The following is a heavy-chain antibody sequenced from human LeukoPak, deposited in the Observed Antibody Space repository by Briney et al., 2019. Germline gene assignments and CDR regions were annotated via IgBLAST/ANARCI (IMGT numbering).Heavy chain of an antibody. CDR3: ARAPVTNYYYYYYYMDV. V-gene: IGHV1-8*03. Sequence: ASVKVSCKASGYTFTSYDINWVRQAAGQGLEWMGWMNPNSGDTGYAQKFQGRVTITRNTSISTAYMELSSLRSEDTAVYYCARAPVTNYYYYYYYMDVWGKGTTVTVSS. J-gene: IGHJ6*03. D-gene: IGHD4/OR15-4a*01. CDR2: MNPNSGDT. CDR1: GYTFTSYD.